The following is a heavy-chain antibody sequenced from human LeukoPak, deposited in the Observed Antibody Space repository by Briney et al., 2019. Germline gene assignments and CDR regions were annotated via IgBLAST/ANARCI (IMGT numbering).Heavy chain of an antibody. J-gene: IGHJ6*03. D-gene: IGHD3-9*01. Sequence: GESLKISCKGSGYSFTSYWIGWVRQMPGKGLEWMGIIYPGDSDTRYSPSFQGQVTISADKSISTAYLQWSSLKASDTAMYYCARIYFDWLGSYYYYMDVWGKGTTVTISS. CDR1: GYSFTSYW. CDR2: IYPGDSDT. V-gene: IGHV5-51*01. CDR3: ARIYFDWLGSYYYYMDV.